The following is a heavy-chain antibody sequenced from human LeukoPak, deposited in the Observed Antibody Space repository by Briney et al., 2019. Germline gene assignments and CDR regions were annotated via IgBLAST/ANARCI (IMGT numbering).Heavy chain of an antibody. Sequence: QPGGSLRLSCAASGFTFSSYAMSWVRQAPGKGLEWVSAISGSGGSTYYADSVKGRFTISRDNSKNTLYLQMNSLRAEDTAVYYCAKCRSIVLRGGGYYYYYGMDVWGQGTTVTVSS. D-gene: IGHD2-8*01. J-gene: IGHJ6*02. CDR2: ISGSGGST. CDR3: AKCRSIVLRGGGYYYYYGMDV. CDR1: GFTFSSYA. V-gene: IGHV3-23*01.